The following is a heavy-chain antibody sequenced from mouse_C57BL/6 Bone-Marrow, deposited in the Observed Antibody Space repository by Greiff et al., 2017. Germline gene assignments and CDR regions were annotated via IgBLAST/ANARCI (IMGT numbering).Heavy chain of an antibody. CDR3: ASYYYGSSLYYYAMDY. CDR2: IYPSDSET. Sequence: QVQLQQPGAELVRPGSSVKLSCKASGYTFTSYWMDWVKQRPGQGLEWIGNIYPSDSETHYNQKFKDKATLTVDKSSSTAYMQLSSLTSEDSAVYYCASYYYGSSLYYYAMDYWGQGTSVTVSS. V-gene: IGHV1-61*01. CDR1: GYTFTSYW. J-gene: IGHJ4*01. D-gene: IGHD1-1*01.